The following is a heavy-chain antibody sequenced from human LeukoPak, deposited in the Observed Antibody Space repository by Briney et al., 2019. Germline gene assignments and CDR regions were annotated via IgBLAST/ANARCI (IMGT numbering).Heavy chain of an antibody. D-gene: IGHD1-1*01. J-gene: IGHJ4*02. CDR2: ISYDGSNK. CDR3: AKFWNGVDY. Sequence: GGSLRLSCAASGFTFSSYGMHWVRQAPGKGLEWVAVISYDGSNKYYADSVKGRFTISRDNSKSTLYLQMNSLRAEDTAVYYCAKFWNGVDYWGQGTLVTVSS. V-gene: IGHV3-30*18. CDR1: GFTFSSYG.